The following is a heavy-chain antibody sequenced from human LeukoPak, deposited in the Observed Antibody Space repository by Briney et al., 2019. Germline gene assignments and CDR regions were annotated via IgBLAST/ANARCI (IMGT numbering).Heavy chain of an antibody. J-gene: IGHJ5*02. CDR1: GYSISSGYY. Sequence: SETLSLTCTVSGYSISSGYYWNWIRQPAGKGLEWIGRIFHSGSTNYNPSLNSRVTMSVDTSKNQFSLKLSAVTAADTAVYYCARSRIVLADSLAPWGQGTLVTVSS. V-gene: IGHV4-38-2*02. CDR3: ARSRIVLADSLAP. D-gene: IGHD6-19*01. CDR2: IFHSGST.